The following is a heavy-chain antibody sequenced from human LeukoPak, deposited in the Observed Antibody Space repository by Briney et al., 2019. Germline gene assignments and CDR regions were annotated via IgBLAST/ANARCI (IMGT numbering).Heavy chain of an antibody. V-gene: IGHV3-7*03. D-gene: IGHD3-22*01. CDR3: APPLDYYDTSGYHQGGD. CDR2: IKQDGSKK. Sequence: PGGSLRLSCAASGFTFSSYWMTWVRQAPGKGLEWVANIKQDGSKKNYVDSVKGRFTISRDNAKNSLHLQMNSRRAEDTAVYYCAPPLDYYDTSGYHQGGDWGQGPLVTVSS. J-gene: IGHJ4*02. CDR1: GFTFSSYW.